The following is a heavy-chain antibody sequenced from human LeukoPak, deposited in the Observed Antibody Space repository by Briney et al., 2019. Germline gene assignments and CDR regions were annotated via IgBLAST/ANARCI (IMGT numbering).Heavy chain of an antibody. D-gene: IGHD5-24*01. J-gene: IGHJ4*02. CDR2: IIPIFGTA. Sequence: ASVKVSCKASGGTFSSYAISWVRQAPGQGLEWMGGIIPIFGTANYAQKLQGRVTMTTDTSTSSAYMELRSLRSDDTAVYYCARDRDGYNGGDYWGQGTLVTVSS. V-gene: IGHV1-69*05. CDR1: GGTFSSYA. CDR3: ARDRDGYNGGDY.